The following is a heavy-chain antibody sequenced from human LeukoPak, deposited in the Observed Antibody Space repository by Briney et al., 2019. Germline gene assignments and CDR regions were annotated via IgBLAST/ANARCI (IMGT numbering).Heavy chain of an antibody. CDR1: GFTFSSYW. CDR3: ARATRGYSYASDY. D-gene: IGHD5-18*01. V-gene: IGHV3-74*01. CDR2: INSDGSST. Sequence: GGSLRLSCAASGFTFSSYWMHWVRQAPGKGLVWVSRINSDGSSTNYADSVKGRFTISRDNAKNTLYLQMNSLRAEDTAVYFCARATRGYSYASDYWGQGTLVTVSS. J-gene: IGHJ4*02.